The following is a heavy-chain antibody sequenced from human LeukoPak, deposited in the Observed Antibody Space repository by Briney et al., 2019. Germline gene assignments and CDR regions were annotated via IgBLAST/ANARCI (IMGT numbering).Heavy chain of an antibody. Sequence: PGGSLRLSCAASGSTFSDYWMSWVRQAPGKGLGWVANIKQDGSEKYYVDVVKGRFTISRDNAKNSLFLQMNSLRAEDTAVYYCAREIVDRAFDIWGQGTMVTVSS. D-gene: IGHD5-12*01. CDR3: AREIVDRAFDI. J-gene: IGHJ3*02. CDR2: IKQDGSEK. CDR1: GSTFSDYW. V-gene: IGHV3-7*01.